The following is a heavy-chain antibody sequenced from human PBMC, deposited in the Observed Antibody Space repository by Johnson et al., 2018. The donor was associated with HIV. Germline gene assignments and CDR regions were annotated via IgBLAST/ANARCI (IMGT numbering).Heavy chain of an antibody. CDR2: IGTAGDT. CDR3: AKDQGYWGDDAFDV. D-gene: IGHD7-27*01. Sequence: VQLVESGGGVVQPGGSLRLSCAASGFTFSSYDMYWVRQATGKGLEWVSAIGTAGDTYYPGSVKGRFTISRDNAKNSLYLQMNSLRAEDTALYYCAKDQGYWGDDAFDVWGQGTMVTVYS. CDR1: GFTFSSYD. J-gene: IGHJ3*01. V-gene: IGHV3-13*01.